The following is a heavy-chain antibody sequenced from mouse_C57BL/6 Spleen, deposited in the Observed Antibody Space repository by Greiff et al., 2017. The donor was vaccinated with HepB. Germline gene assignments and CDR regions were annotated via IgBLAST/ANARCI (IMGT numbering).Heavy chain of an antibody. J-gene: IGHJ3*01. Sequence: EVKVEESGEGLVKPGGSLKLSCAASGFTFSSYAMSWVRQTPEKRLEWVAYISSGGDYIYYADTVKGRFTISRDNARNTLYLQMSSLKSEDTAMYYCTRDPGGYSWFAYWGQGTLVTVSA. D-gene: IGHD2-3*01. CDR3: TRDPGGYSWFAY. CDR2: ISSGGDYI. V-gene: IGHV5-9-1*02. CDR1: GFTFSSYA.